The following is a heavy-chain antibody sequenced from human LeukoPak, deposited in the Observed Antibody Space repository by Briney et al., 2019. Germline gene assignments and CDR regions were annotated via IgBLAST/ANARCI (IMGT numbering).Heavy chain of an antibody. CDR1: GDSISSGDYY. CDR2: INYRGTT. J-gene: IGHJ4*02. V-gene: IGHV4-39*07. Sequence: PSETLSLTCTVSGDSISSGDYYGAWVRQTPGTELEWIGSINYRGTTYYTESLRSRVTMSVDTSKNQFSLNLTSVTAADTAVYYCANGANSGSYFEDWGQGTLVTVSS. CDR3: ANGANSGSYFED. D-gene: IGHD1-26*01.